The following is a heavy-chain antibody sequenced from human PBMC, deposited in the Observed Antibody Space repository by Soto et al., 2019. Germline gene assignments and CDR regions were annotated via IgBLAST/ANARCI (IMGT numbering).Heavy chain of an antibody. CDR1: GLAFSSHA. V-gene: IGHV3-23*01. CDR3: AKAFGYSNTWYARNWFDP. J-gene: IGHJ5*02. CDR2: NSDSGGST. D-gene: IGHD6-13*01. Sequence: DVRLLESGGGLVQPGGSLRLSCAASGLAFSSHAMTWVRQAPGKGLEWVSSNSDSGGSTSYAVSVKGRFAVSRDNSKNTLYLQMNSLRVEDTAVYYCAKAFGYSNTWYARNWFDPWGQGTLVTVSS.